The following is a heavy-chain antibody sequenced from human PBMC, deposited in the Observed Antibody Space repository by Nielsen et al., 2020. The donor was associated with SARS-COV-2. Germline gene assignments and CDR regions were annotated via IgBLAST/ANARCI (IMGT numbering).Heavy chain of an antibody. Sequence: GESLKISCTASGFSFMTYNMHWVRQAPGKGLEWVAAILHYGGNVYHADSVKGRFTISRDNSRNTLYLQMNSLRAEDTAVYYCARSRDGYNPEGDAFDIWGQGTMVTVSS. V-gene: IGHV3-30*04. D-gene: IGHD5-24*01. CDR2: ILHYGGNV. J-gene: IGHJ3*02. CDR1: GFSFMTYN. CDR3: ARSRDGYNPEGDAFDI.